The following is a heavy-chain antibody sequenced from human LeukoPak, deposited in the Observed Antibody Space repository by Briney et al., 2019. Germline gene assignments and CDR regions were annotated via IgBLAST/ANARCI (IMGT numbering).Heavy chain of an antibody. D-gene: IGHD2-2*01. Sequence: PGGSLRLSCAASGFTFSSYGMHWVRQAPGKGLEWVAVISYDGSNKYYADSVKGRFTISRDNSKNTLYLQMNSLRAEDTAVYYCAKSDIVVVPAPSLLDYWGQGTLVTVSS. CDR3: AKSDIVVVPAPSLLDY. CDR2: ISYDGSNK. V-gene: IGHV3-30*18. J-gene: IGHJ4*02. CDR1: GFTFSSYG.